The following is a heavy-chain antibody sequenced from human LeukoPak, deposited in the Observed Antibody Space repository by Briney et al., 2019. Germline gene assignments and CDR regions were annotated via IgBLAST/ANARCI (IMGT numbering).Heavy chain of an antibody. CDR1: GGTFTTYA. D-gene: IGHD3-16*01. Sequence: ASVKVSCKSSGGTFTTYAISWVRQAPGQGLEWMGGIIPMYGRGNYAQKFQGRVTITADESTSTVYMELRSLTSEDTAVYYCARGQSSLGSPYYFDYWGQGTLVTVSS. J-gene: IGHJ4*02. CDR3: ARGQSSLGSPYYFDY. V-gene: IGHV1-69*01. CDR2: IIPMYGRG.